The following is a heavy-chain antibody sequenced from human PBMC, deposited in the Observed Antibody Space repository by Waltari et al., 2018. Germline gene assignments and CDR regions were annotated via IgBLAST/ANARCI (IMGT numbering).Heavy chain of an antibody. CDR3: ARERVTAPHNWFDP. D-gene: IGHD2-21*02. CDR1: GGSFSGYY. J-gene: IGHJ5*02. CDR2: INHSGST. V-gene: IGHV4-34*01. Sequence: QVQLQQWGAGLLKPSETLSLTCAVYGGSFSGYYWSWIRQPPGKGLEWIGEINHSGSTNYNPSLKSRVTISVDTSKNQFSLKLSSLRSEDTAVYYCARERVTAPHNWFDPWGQGTLVTVSS.